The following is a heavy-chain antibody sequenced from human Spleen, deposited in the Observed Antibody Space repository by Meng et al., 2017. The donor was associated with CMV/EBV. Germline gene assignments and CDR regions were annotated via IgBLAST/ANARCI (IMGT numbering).Heavy chain of an antibody. V-gene: IGHV1-2*02. CDR2: INPNSGGT. J-gene: IGHJ4*02. CDR3: ARDRVAGTGYFDY. Sequence: DSVKVFCKASGYTFTGYYMHWVRQAPGQGLEWMGWINPNSGGTNYAQKFQGRVTMTRDTSISTAYMELSRLRSDDTAVYYCARDRVAGTGYFDYWGQGTLVTVSS. D-gene: IGHD6-19*01. CDR1: GYTFTGYY.